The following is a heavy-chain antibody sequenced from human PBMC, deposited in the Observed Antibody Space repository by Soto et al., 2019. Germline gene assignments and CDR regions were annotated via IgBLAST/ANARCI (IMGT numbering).Heavy chain of an antibody. J-gene: IGHJ4*02. CDR1: GGTFSRYS. Sequence: SVKVSCKASGGTFSRYSITWVRQAPGQGLEWMGGITPMFGTPNYAQKFQGRVTITADESTSTAYMELSSLRSEDTAMYYCARDGTLYDSSAYYYLYWGQGTLVTVSS. CDR2: ITPMFGTP. D-gene: IGHD3-22*01. V-gene: IGHV1-69*13. CDR3: ARDGTLYDSSAYYYLY.